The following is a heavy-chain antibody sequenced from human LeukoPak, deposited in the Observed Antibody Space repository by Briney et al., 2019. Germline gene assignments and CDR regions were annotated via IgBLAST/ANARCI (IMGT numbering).Heavy chain of an antibody. CDR3: ARSYSGYDSNAFDI. D-gene: IGHD5-12*01. CDR1: GASISSYY. V-gene: IGHV4-59*01. J-gene: IGHJ3*02. CDR2: IYYSGST. Sequence: PSETLSLTCTVSGASISSYYWSWIRQPPGKGPEWIGYIYYSGSTNYNPSLKSRVTISEDSAKNQFSLKLSSVTAADTAVYYCARSYSGYDSNAFDIWGQGTTVTVSS.